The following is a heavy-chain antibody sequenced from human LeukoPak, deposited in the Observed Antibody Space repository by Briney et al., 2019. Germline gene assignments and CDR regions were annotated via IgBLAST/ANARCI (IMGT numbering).Heavy chain of an antibody. CDR2: INHSGST. D-gene: IGHD3-22*01. CDR3: ARAPEGFHDSSGSYEFDY. Sequence: SETLSLTRAVYGGSFSGYYWSWIRQPPGKGLEWVGEINHSGSTNYNPSLKSRVTISVDTSKNQFSLRLSSVTAADTAVYYCARAPEGFHDSSGSYEFDYWGQGTLVAVSS. CDR1: GGSFSGYY. V-gene: IGHV4-34*01. J-gene: IGHJ4*02.